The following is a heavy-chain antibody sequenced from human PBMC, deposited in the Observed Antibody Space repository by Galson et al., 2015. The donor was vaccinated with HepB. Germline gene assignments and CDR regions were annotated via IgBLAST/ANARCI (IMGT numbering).Heavy chain of an antibody. D-gene: IGHD3-10*01. CDR2: ISYDGSNK. V-gene: IGHV3-30*18. CDR1: GFTFSSYG. J-gene: IGHJ4*02. CDR3: AKSLGTMVRGVIEV. Sequence: SLRLSCAASGFTFSSYGMHWVRQAPGKGLEWVAVISYDGSNKYYADSVKGRFTISRDNSKNTLYLQMNSLRAEETAVYYCAKSLGTMVRGVIEVWGQGTLVTVSS.